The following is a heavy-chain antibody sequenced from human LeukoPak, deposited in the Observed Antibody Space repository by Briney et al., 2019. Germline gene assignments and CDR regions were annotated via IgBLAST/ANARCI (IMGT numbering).Heavy chain of an antibody. Sequence: PGGSLRLSCAASGFTVSSNYMRWVRQAPGKGLEWVANIKRDGSEKYYVDSVKGRFTISRDNAKNSLYLQMNSLRAEDTAVYYCARRRDGPVDYWGQGTLVTVSS. CDR2: IKRDGSEK. D-gene: IGHD5-24*01. J-gene: IGHJ4*02. V-gene: IGHV3-7*05. CDR1: GFTVSSNY. CDR3: ARRRDGPVDY.